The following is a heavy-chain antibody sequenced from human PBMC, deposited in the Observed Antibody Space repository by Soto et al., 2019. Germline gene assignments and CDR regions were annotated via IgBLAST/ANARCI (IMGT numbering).Heavy chain of an antibody. V-gene: IGHV4-31*03. Sequence: QVQLQESGPGLVKPSQTLSLTCTVSGGSISSGGYYWSWIRQHPGKGLEWIGYIYYSGSTYYNPSLKSRVTISVDTSKTQFSLKLSSVTAADTAVYYCARDLXXWGVREDYYYYGMDVWGQGTTVTVSS. J-gene: IGHJ6*02. D-gene: IGHD3-10*01. CDR2: IYYSGST. CDR1: GGSISSGGYY. CDR3: ARDLXXWGVREDYYYYGMDV.